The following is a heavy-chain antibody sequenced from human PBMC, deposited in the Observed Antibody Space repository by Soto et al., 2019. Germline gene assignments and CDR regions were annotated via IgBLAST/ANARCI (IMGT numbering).Heavy chain of an antibody. D-gene: IGHD3-22*01. J-gene: IGHJ4*02. Sequence: DSVKGRFTISRDNAKNSLYLRMNSLRDEDTAMYYCARGNYYDRSGYRYYFDYWGQGTLVTVSS. V-gene: IGHV3-48*02. CDR3: ARGNYYDRSGYRYYFDY.